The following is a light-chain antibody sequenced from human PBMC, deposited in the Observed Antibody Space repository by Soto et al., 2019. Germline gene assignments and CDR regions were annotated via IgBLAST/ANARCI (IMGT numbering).Light chain of an antibody. CDR2: AVS. J-gene: IGLJ1*01. CDR1: SIDLCSYDH. Sequence: QSVLTQPASVSGSPGQSMAISCSGTSIDLCSYDHVAWYQQFPGKSPKLIIYAVSDRPSGVSDRFSGSKSGISASLTISGLQTEDEADYYCISYTDRQSYLFGTGTKV. V-gene: IGLV2-14*03. CDR3: ISYTDRQSYL.